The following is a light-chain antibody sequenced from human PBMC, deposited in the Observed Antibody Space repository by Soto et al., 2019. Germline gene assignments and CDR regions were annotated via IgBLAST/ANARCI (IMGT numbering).Light chain of an antibody. Sequence: EIVLTQSPATLSLSPGESATLSFRASQSVSSYLAWYQQKPGQAPRILIYDASKWATGIPARFSGSGSGTDFTLAISSLEPEDFAVYYCQQRSTWQFTFGPGTKVEI. J-gene: IGKJ3*01. V-gene: IGKV3-11*01. CDR2: DAS. CDR3: QQRSTWQFT. CDR1: QSVSSY.